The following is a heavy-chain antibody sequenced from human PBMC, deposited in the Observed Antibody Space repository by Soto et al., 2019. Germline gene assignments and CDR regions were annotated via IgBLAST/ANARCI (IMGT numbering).Heavy chain of an antibody. CDR1: GFTFSSYG. CDR3: ARDQLIAAAVTALYYYYYGMDV. CDR2: IWYDGSNK. J-gene: IGHJ6*02. V-gene: IGHV3-33*01. D-gene: IGHD6-13*01. Sequence: GGSLRLSCAASGFTFSSYGMHWVRQAPGKGLEWVAVIWYDGSNKYYADSVKGRFTISRDNSKNTLYLQMNSLRAEDTAVYYCARDQLIAAAVTALYYYYYGMDVWGQGTTVTVSS.